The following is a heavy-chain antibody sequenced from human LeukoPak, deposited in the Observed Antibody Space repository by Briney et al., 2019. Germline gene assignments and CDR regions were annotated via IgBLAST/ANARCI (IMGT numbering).Heavy chain of an antibody. Sequence: PGGSLRLSCLASGFTFNNFVMNWVRQAPGKGLEWVANIKHDGSEKYYVDSVKGRFTVSRDNAKNSLYLQMNNVRAEDTAVYYCARDFDWGQGTLVTVSS. V-gene: IGHV3-7*03. CDR2: IKHDGSEK. J-gene: IGHJ4*02. CDR3: ARDFD. CDR1: GFTFNNFV.